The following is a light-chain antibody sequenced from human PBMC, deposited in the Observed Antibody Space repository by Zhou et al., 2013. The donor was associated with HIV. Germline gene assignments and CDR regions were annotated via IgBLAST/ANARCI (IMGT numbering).Light chain of an antibody. CDR3: QQSYSTLRT. V-gene: IGKV1-39*01. Sequence: DIQMTQSPSSLSASVGDRVTITCRASQSISSYLNWYQQKPGKAPNLLIYAASNLQDGVPSSFTATGSATDFTLTISSLQPEDFATYYCQQSYSTLRTFGQGTKVEIK. CDR1: QSISSY. J-gene: IGKJ1*01. CDR2: AAS.